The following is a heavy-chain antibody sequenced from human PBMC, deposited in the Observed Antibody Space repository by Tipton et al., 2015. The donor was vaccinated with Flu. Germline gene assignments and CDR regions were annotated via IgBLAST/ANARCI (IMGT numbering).Heavy chain of an antibody. J-gene: IGHJ5*02. Sequence: LRLSCAVSGDSIGSDYYWGWIRQFPGKGLEWIGSVSRSGDTNYNPSLRSRVTISIDRSKNQFSLKMKSVTAADMAVYYCARRDYSNYVSDPKSWFDPWGQGTLVAVFS. CDR1: GDSIGSDYY. CDR2: VSRSGDT. D-gene: IGHD4-11*01. CDR3: ARRDYSNYVSDPKSWFDP. V-gene: IGHV4-38-2*01.